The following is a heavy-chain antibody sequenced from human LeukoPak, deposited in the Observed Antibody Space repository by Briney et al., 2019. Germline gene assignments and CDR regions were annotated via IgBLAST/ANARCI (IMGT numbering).Heavy chain of an antibody. CDR2: INPDNGGT. CDR1: GYTFTGYY. CDR3: ARDPIAVAGRDYYGMDV. Sequence: ASVKVSCKASGYTFTGYYMHWVRQAPGQGLEWMGWINPDNGGTNYAQKLQGRVTMTTDTSTSTAYMELRSLRSDDTAVYYCARDPIAVAGRDYYGMDVWGQGTTVTVSS. D-gene: IGHD6-19*01. V-gene: IGHV1-2*02. J-gene: IGHJ6*02.